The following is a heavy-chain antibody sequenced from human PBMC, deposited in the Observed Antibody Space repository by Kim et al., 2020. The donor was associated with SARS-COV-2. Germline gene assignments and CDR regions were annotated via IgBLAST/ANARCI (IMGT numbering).Heavy chain of an antibody. CDR3: AREVGLWFGGTYFDY. D-gene: IGHD3-10*01. CDR1: GFTFSSYW. J-gene: IGHJ4*02. CDR2: IKQDGSDK. V-gene: IGHV3-7*01. Sequence: GGSLRLSCAASGFTFSSYWMSWVRQAPGEGLEWVANIKQDGSDKYYVDSVKGRFTISRDNAKNSLYLQMNSLRAEDTAVYYCAREVGLWFGGTYFDYWGQGILVTVSS.